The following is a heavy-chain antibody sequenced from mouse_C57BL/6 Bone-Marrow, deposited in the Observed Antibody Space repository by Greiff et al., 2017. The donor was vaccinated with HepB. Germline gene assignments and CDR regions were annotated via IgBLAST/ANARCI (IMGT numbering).Heavy chain of an antibody. D-gene: IGHD2-3*01. CDR3: DRNDGYPLYWYFDV. CDR2: IGSGGST. Sequence: VKLMESGPGLVQPSQSLSITCTVSGFSFTSYGVHWVRQSPGKGLEWLGVIGSGGSTDYNAAFISRLSLSKDNSKSQVFFKMNSLKADDTAIYYCDRNDGYPLYWYFDVWGTGTTVTVSS. J-gene: IGHJ1*03. V-gene: IGHV2-2*01. CDR1: GFSFTSYG.